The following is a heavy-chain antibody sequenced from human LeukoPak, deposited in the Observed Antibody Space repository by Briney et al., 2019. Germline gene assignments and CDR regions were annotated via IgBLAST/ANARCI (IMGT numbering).Heavy chain of an antibody. J-gene: IGHJ5*02. V-gene: IGHV1-2*02. CDR3: ARDAGYCSSTSCYEPDNWFDP. CDR2: INPNSGGT. CDR1: GYTFTGYY. D-gene: IGHD2-2*01. Sequence: ASVKVSCKASGYTFTGYYMHWVRQAPGQGLEWMGWINPNSGGTNYAQKFQGRVTMTRDTSISTAYMELSRLRSDDTAVYYCARDAGYCSSTSCYEPDNWFDPWGQGTLVTVSS.